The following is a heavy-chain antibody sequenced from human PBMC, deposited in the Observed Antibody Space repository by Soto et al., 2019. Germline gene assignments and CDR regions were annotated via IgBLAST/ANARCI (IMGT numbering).Heavy chain of an antibody. Sequence: ASVKVSCKASGYTFTSYGISWVRQAPGQGLEWMGWISAYNGNTNYAQKLQGRVTMTTDTSTSTAYMELRSLRSDDTAVYYCARAGIVVVPVPRGYYYHYYAMDVWGQGTTLTGSS. CDR1: GYTFTSYG. V-gene: IGHV1-18*04. D-gene: IGHD2-2*01. CDR2: ISAYNGNT. J-gene: IGHJ6*02. CDR3: ARAGIVVVPVPRGYYYHYYAMDV.